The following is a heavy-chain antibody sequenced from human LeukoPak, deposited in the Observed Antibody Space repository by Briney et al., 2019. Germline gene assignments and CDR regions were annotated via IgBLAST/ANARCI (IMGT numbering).Heavy chain of an antibody. CDR3: ARLGYYYYMDV. V-gene: IGHV4-4*09. Sequence: SSETLSLTCTVSGGSISSYYWSWIRQPPGKGLEWIGYIYTSGSTNYNPSLKSRVTISVDTSKNQFSLKLSSVTAADTAVYYCARLGYYYYMDVWGKGTTVTVTS. J-gene: IGHJ6*03. CDR2: IYTSGST. CDR1: GGSISSYY. D-gene: IGHD7-27*01.